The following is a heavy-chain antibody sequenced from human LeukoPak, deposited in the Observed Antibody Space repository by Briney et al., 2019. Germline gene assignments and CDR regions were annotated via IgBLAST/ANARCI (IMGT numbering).Heavy chain of an antibody. V-gene: IGHV3-23*01. CDR2: ISGSGGST. Sequence: GGSLRLSCAASGFTFSSYAMSWVRQAPGKGLEWVSAISGSGGSTYYADSVKGRFTISRDNSKNTLYLQMNSLRAEDTAVYYCAKDGLRVPAARDYFDYWGQGTLVTVSS. D-gene: IGHD2-2*01. J-gene: IGHJ4*02. CDR1: GFTFSSYA. CDR3: AKDGLRVPAARDYFDY.